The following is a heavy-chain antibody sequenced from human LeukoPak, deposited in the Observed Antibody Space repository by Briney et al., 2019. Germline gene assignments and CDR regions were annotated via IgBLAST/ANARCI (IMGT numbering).Heavy chain of an antibody. CDR1: GFTFSSYA. J-gene: IGHJ4*02. CDR3: AKVPSSEYSSSSVDY. CDR2: ISGSGGST. V-gene: IGHV3-23*01. D-gene: IGHD6-6*01. Sequence: PGGSLRLSCAAPGFTFSSYAMSWVRQAPGKGLEWVSAISGSGGSTYYAASVKGRVTISRDNSKNTLYLQMNSLRAEDTAVYYCAKVPSSEYSSSSVDYWGKGTLVTVSS.